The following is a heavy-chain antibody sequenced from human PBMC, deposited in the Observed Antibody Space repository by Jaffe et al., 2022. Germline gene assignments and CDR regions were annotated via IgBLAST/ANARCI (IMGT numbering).Heavy chain of an antibody. CDR2: IIPIFGTA. Sequence: QVQLVQSGAEVKKPGSSVKVSCKASGGTFSSYAISWVRQAPGQGLEWMGGIIPIFGTANYAQKFQGRVTITADESTSTAYMELSSLRSEDTAVYYCAGAWDIVVVPAAMDGYYYMDVWGKGTTVTVSS. D-gene: IGHD2-2*01. CDR1: GGTFSSYA. CDR3: AGAWDIVVVPAAMDGYYYMDV. V-gene: IGHV1-69*01. J-gene: IGHJ6*03.